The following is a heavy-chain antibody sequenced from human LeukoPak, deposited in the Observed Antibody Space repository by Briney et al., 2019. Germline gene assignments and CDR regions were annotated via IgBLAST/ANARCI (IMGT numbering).Heavy chain of an antibody. CDR1: GYTFTGYY. V-gene: IGHV1-2*02. CDR3: ARVGLVSSSWYYDY. D-gene: IGHD6-13*01. J-gene: IGHJ4*02. CDR2: INPNSGGT. Sequence: ASVKVSCKASGYTFTGYYMHWVRQAPGRGLEWMGWINPNSGGTNYAQKFQGRVTMTRDTSISTAYMELSRLRSDDTAVYYCARVGLVSSSWYYDYWGQGTLVTVSS.